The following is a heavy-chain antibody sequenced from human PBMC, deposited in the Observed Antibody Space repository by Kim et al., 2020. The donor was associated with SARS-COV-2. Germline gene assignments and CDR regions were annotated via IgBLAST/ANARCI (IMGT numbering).Heavy chain of an antibody. V-gene: IGHV3-30*01. J-gene: IGHJ4*02. Sequence: HYGDSVKGRFTVSRDNSKNTIFLQMNSLTPDDTAVYYCARRDFWSTYPFDYWGQGTLVTVSS. CDR3: ARRDFWSTYPFDY. D-gene: IGHD3-3*01.